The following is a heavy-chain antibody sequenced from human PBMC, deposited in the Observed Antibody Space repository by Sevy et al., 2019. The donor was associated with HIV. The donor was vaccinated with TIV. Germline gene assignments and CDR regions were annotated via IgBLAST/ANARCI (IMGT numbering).Heavy chain of an antibody. V-gene: IGHV3-11*01. D-gene: IGHD3-22*01. CDR2: ISRSGTTI. CDR3: ARENTMIEEPGWFDP. CDR1: GFTFSDYY. J-gene: IGHJ5*02. Sequence: GGSLRLSCAASGFTFSDYYMSWIRQAPGKGLEWVSYISRSGTTINYADSVKGRFTLYRDNAKNSLYLQMNSLRAEDTAVYYCARENTMIEEPGWFDPWGQGTLVTVSS.